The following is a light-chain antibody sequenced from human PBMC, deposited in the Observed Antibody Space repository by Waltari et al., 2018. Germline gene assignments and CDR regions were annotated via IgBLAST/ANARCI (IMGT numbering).Light chain of an antibody. CDR1: QTVQNY. V-gene: IGKV3-11*01. Sequence: EIVLTQSPASLSLSPGERATLSCRASQTVQNYLDWYQQKPGQAPRLLIYDTFARASGIPDRFSGSGSGTDFTLTISSLDPEDFAVYYCQQRKNWPVTFGGGTKVDLK. CDR2: DTF. CDR3: QQRKNWPVT. J-gene: IGKJ4*01.